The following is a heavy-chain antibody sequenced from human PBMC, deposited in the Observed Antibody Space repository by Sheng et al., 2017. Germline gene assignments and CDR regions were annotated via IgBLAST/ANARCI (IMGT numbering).Heavy chain of an antibody. J-gene: IGHJ6*03. V-gene: IGHV3-72*01. CDR2: SRSKARSYTT. CDR1: GFTISDHY. D-gene: IGHD3-9*01. CDR3: VRAEIDPSDYYMDV. Sequence: EVQLVESGGGLVQPGGSLRLSCAASGFTISDHYMDWVRQTPGRGLEWVARSRSKARSYTTEYAASVQGRFTISRDHSKNSLYLQMSRLKTDDTAVYYCVRAEIDPSDYYMDVWGKGTTVTVSS.